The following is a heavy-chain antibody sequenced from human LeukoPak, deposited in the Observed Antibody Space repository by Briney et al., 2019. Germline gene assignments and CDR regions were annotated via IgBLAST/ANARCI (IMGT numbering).Heavy chain of an antibody. CDR1: GFSFNDYW. CDR3: TRDADRSDNYGLDAFDV. D-gene: IGHD3-22*01. J-gene: IGHJ3*01. V-gene: IGHV3-74*03. CDR2: INNDGSSV. Sequence: GGSLRLSCAASGFSFNDYWMYWVRQAPGKGLVWVSRINNDGSSVEYAQSVRGRFTISRNNAKNTVHMQMNSLRAEDTAVYFCTRDADRSDNYGLDAFDVWGPGTTVTVSS.